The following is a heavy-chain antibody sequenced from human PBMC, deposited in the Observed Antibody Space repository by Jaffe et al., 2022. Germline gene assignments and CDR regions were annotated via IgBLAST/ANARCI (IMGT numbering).Heavy chain of an antibody. CDR2: INPNSGGT. CDR1: GYTFTGYY. Sequence: QVQLVQSGAEVKKPGASVKVSCKASGYTFTGYYMHWVRQAPGQGLEWMGWINPNSGGTNYAQKFQGRVTMTRDTSISTAYMELSRLRSDDTAVYYCARVRDYGDYAPWFDPWGQGTLVTVSS. V-gene: IGHV1-2*02. CDR3: ARVRDYGDYAPWFDP. J-gene: IGHJ5*02. D-gene: IGHD4-17*01.